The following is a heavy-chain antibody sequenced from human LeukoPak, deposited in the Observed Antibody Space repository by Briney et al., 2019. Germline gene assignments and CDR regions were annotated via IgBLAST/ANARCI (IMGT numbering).Heavy chain of an antibody. Sequence: GGSLRLSCAASGFTFSSNAMSWVRHGPGTGLEWVSAISGSGGSTYYADPVKGRFTISRDNSKNTLFLQMNSLRAEDTATYYCAKDPSRKLRNFDWSFYYFDYWGQGTLATVCS. CDR3: AKDPSRKLRNFDWSFYYFDY. V-gene: IGHV3-23*01. CDR2: ISGSGGST. CDR1: GFTFSSNA. D-gene: IGHD3-9*01. J-gene: IGHJ4*02.